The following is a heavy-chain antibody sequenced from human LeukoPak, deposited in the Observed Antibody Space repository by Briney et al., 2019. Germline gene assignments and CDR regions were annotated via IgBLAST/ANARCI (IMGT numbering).Heavy chain of an antibody. CDR3: AKGEGITGTATPDY. D-gene: IGHD1-20*01. V-gene: IGHV3-30*18. CDR1: GFPFSNYA. J-gene: IGHJ4*02. CDR2: MSHDGNNK. Sequence: GGPLRPSVAPSGFPFSNYAMHWVPRAPGKGLEWMAVMSHDGNNKNYADSVKGRFTISRDNSKNTLFLQMNSLRAEDTGVYYCAKGEGITGTATPDYWGQGTLLTVSS.